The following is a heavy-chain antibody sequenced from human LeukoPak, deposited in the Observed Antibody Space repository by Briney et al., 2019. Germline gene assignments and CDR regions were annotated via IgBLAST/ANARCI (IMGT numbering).Heavy chain of an antibody. D-gene: IGHD3-22*01. J-gene: IGHJ6*03. CDR2: IIPIFGTA. CDR3: ARGRGYSGYDYYDSSGYSAAPYYYYYMDV. V-gene: IGHV1-69*05. CDR1: GGTFSSYA. Sequence: SVKVSCKASGGTFSSYAISWVRQAPGQGLEWMGRIIPIFGTANYAQKFQGRVTITTDESTSTAYMELSSLRSENTAVYYCARGRGYSGYDYYDSSGYSAAPYYYYYMDVWGKGTTVTVSS.